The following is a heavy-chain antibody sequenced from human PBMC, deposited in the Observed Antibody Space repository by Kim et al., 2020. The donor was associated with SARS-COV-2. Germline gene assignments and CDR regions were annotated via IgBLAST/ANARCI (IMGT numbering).Heavy chain of an antibody. D-gene: IGHD3-3*02. CDR3: ARGDIFGVVINNWFDP. V-gene: IGHV4-34*13. J-gene: IGHJ5*02. Sequence: SLKGRVPISVDTSKNQFSLKLSSVTAADTAVYYCARGDIFGVVINNWFDPWGQGTLVTVSS.